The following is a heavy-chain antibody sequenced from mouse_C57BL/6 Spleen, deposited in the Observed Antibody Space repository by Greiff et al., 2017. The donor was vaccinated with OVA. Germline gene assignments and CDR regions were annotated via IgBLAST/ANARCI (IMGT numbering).Heavy chain of an antibody. CDR1: GYSFTGYY. Sequence: VQLQQSGPELVKPGASVKISCKASGYSFTGYYMNWVKQSPEKSLEWIGEINPSTGGTTYNQKFKAKATLTVDKSSSTAYMQLKSLTSEDSAVYYCARGGGGHAMDYWGQGTSVTVSS. CDR3: ARGGGGHAMDY. J-gene: IGHJ4*01. CDR2: INPSTGGT. V-gene: IGHV1-42*01.